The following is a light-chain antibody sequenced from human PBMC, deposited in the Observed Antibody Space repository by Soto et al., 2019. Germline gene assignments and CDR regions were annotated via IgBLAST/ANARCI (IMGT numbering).Light chain of an antibody. Sequence: DIQMTQSPSTLSGSVGDRVTITCRASQTISSWLAWYQQKPGKAPKRLISAASTLQSGVPSRFRGSGSGTEFSLTISGLQTEDIATYFCLQHHSYPWTFGQGTKVDI. J-gene: IGKJ1*01. V-gene: IGKV1-5*01. CDR1: QTISSW. CDR2: AAS. CDR3: LQHHSYPWT.